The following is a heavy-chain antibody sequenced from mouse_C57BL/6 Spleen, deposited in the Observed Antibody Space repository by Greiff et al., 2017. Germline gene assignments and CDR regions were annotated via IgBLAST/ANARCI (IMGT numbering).Heavy chain of an antibody. V-gene: IGHV1-69*01. CDR2: IDPSDSYT. J-gene: IGHJ2*01. CDR1: GYTFTSYW. D-gene: IGHD2-4*01. Sequence: QVQLQQPGAELVMPGASVKLSCKASGYTFTSYWMHWVKQRPGQGLEWIGEIDPSDSYTNYNQKFKGKSTLTVDKSSSTAYMQLSSLTSEDSAVYYCARARYDYDGYYFDYWGQGTTLTVSS. CDR3: ARARYDYDGYYFDY.